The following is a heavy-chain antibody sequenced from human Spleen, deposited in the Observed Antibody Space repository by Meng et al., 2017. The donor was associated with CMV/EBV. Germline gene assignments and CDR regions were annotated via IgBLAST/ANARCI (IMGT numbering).Heavy chain of an antibody. Sequence: SVKVSCKGSGGPFSKYAISWVRQAPGQGLEWMGGIIPILGEPNYAQKFQGRVTITADKSTSTAYMELSSLRSEDTAVYYCARGYCISTSCYSLSQYFYYGMDVWGQGTTVTVSS. CDR1: GGPFSKYA. D-gene: IGHD2-2*02. V-gene: IGHV1-69*10. CDR2: IIPILGEP. J-gene: IGHJ6*02. CDR3: ARGYCISTSCYSLSQYFYYGMDV.